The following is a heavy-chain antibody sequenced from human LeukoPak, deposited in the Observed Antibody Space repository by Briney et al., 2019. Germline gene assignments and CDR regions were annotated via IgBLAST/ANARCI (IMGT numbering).Heavy chain of an antibody. J-gene: IGHJ6*03. CDR3: ARVGAVAISGNYYYYMDV. V-gene: IGHV4-4*07. CDR1: GGSISRYY. Sequence: PSETLSLTCTVSGGSISRYYWSWIRQSAGKGLEWIGRIYNSGSTNYNPSLKSRVTMSVDTSKNQFSLKLSSVTAADTAVYYCARVGAVAISGNYYYYMDVWGKGTTVTISS. CDR2: IYNSGST. D-gene: IGHD1-20*01.